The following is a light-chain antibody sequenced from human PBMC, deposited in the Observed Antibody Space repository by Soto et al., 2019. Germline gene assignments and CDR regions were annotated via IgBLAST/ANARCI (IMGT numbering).Light chain of an antibody. Sequence: EIVLTQAPATLPLSPGERATLSCRASQSVSSYLAWYQQKPGQAPRLLIYDASNRATGIPARFSGSGCGTDVSLTISSLEPEDFAVYYCQQRSNGPTFGGGTTLEVK. V-gene: IGKV3-11*01. CDR3: QQRSNGPT. J-gene: IGKJ4*01. CDR2: DAS. CDR1: QSVSSY.